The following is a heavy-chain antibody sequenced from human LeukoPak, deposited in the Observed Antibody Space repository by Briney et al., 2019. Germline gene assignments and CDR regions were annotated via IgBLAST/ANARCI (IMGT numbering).Heavy chain of an antibody. J-gene: IGHJ6*02. CDR3: ARVNPIVVNGMDV. CDR1: GGSISSYY. Sequence: SETLSLTCTVSGGSISSYYWSWIRQPPGKGLEWMGYIYYSGSTNYNPSLKSRVTISVDTSKNQFSLKLSSVTAADTAVYYCARVNPIVVNGMDVWGQGTTVTVSS. V-gene: IGHV4-59*01. D-gene: IGHD2-2*01. CDR2: IYYSGST.